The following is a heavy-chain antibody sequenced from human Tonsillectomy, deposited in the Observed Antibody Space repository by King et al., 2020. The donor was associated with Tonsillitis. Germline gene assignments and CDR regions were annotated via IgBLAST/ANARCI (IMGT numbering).Heavy chain of an antibody. Sequence: VQLQQWGAGLLKPSETLSLTCAVYGGSFSGYYWSWIRQPPGKGLEWIGEINHSGSTNYNPSLKSRVTISVDTSKNQFSLKLSSVTAADTAVYYCARYGERGYSYGVYYAGGYFDYWGQGTLVTVSS. CDR2: INHSGST. J-gene: IGHJ4*02. V-gene: IGHV4-34*01. D-gene: IGHD5-18*01. CDR3: ARYGERGYSYGVYYAGGYFDY. CDR1: GGSFSGYY.